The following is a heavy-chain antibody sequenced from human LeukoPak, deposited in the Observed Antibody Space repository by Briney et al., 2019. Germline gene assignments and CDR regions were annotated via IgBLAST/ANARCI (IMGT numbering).Heavy chain of an antibody. CDR1: GFTFDDYA. V-gene: IGHV3-9*01. Sequence: GGSLRLSCAASGFTFDDYAMHWVRQAPGKGLEWVSGISWNSGSIGYADSVKGRFTISRDNSKNSLYLQMNSLRTEDTALYYCAKDLYYYDSSGLCDYWGQGTLVTVSS. CDR2: ISWNSGSI. CDR3: AKDLYYYDSSGLCDY. J-gene: IGHJ4*02. D-gene: IGHD3-22*01.